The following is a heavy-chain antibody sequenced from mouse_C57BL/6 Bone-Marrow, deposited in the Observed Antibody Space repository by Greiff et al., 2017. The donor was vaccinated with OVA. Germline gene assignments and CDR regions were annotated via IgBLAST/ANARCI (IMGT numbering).Heavy chain of an antibody. CDR1: GYTFTDYY. J-gene: IGHJ2*01. CDR3: ARRGLSLLRNFDY. Sequence: EVQLQQSGPELVKPGASVKISCKASGYTFTDYYMNWVKQSHGKSLEWIGDINPNNGGTSYNQKFKGKATLTVDKSSSTAYMELRSLTSEDSAVYYCARRGLSLLRNFDYWGQGTTLTVSS. D-gene: IGHD1-2*01. CDR2: INPNNGGT. V-gene: IGHV1-26*01.